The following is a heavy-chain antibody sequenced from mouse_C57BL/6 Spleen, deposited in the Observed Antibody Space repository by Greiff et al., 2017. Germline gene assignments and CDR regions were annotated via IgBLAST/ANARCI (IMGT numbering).Heavy chain of an antibody. CDR3: ARFTTVVDY. V-gene: IGHV1-9*01. D-gene: IGHD1-1*01. J-gene: IGHJ2*01. CDR2: ILPGSGST. CDR1: GYTFTGYW. Sequence: SGAELMKPGASVKLSCKATGYTFTGYWIAWVKQRPGHGLEWFGEILPGSGSTNYNEKFKGNATFTADTSSNTAYMQLSRLTTEDSAIYYCARFTTVVDYWGQGTTLTVSS.